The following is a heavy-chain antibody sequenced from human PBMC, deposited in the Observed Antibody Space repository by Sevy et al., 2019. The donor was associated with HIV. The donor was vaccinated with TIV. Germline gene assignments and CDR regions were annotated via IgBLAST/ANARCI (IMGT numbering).Heavy chain of an antibody. D-gene: IGHD2-15*01. CDR1: GFMFRDYE. CDR2: ISGNGRTT. V-gene: IGHV3-48*03. CDR3: ARDISPYIGSGAFDR. J-gene: IGHJ4*02. Sequence: GGSLRLSCAASGFMFRDYELNWLRQAPGKRLEWVSYISGNGRTTYHADSVRGRFTISRDNDRNSVYLQMDSLRVEDTAIYYCARDISPYIGSGAFDRWGQGSLVTVSS.